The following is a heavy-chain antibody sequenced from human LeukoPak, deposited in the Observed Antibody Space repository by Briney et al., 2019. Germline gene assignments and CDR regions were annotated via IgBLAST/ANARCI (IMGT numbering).Heavy chain of an antibody. V-gene: IGHV3-48*02. CDR1: GFTFSSFN. J-gene: IGHJ4*02. Sequence: GGSLPHSRAASGFTFSSFNGNGAGQAPGKGLEWVSYISSSSGNIYYADSVKGRFIISRDNAKNSLYLQMNSLRDEDTAVYYCARARDVYTYGYGYWCQGTLVTVSS. CDR2: ISSSSGNI. CDR3: ARARDVYTYGYGY. D-gene: IGHD5-18*01.